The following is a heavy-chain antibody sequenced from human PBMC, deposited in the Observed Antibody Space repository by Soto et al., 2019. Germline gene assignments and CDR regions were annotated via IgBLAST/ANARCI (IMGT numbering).Heavy chain of an antibody. V-gene: IGHV1-18*01. Sequence: QVQLVQSGAEVKKPGASVKVSCKASGYTFTSYGISWVRQAPGQGLEWMGWISAYNGNTNYAQKLQGRVTMTTDTSTSTAYMELRSPRSDDTAVYYCARDPTGYCSSTSCFRGHYYYGMDVWGQGTTVTVSS. CDR1: GYTFTSYG. D-gene: IGHD2-2*03. CDR2: ISAYNGNT. J-gene: IGHJ6*02. CDR3: ARDPTGYCSSTSCFRGHYYYGMDV.